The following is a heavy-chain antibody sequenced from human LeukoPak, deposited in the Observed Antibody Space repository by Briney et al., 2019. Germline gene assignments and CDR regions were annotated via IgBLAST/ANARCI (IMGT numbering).Heavy chain of an antibody. CDR1: GFTFSKYW. D-gene: IGHD6-13*01. Sequence: GGSLRLSCAAAGFTFSKYWTNCVRQAPGKGLEWVANIKQDGSDKYYVDSVKGRFTISRDNAKNSLYLQMNSLRAEDTAVYYCAREAPRRAGFDYWGQRTLVTVSS. J-gene: IGHJ4*02. V-gene: IGHV3-7*01. CDR3: AREAPRRAGFDY. CDR2: IKQDGSDK.